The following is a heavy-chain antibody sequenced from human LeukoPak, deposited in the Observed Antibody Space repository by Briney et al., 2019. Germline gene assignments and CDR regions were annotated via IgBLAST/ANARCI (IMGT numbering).Heavy chain of an antibody. CDR2: IYYSGST. CDR3: ARGFYGSGSSNWFDP. D-gene: IGHD3-10*01. Sequence: SETLSLTCTVSGGSISSSSYYWGWIRQPPGKGLEWIGSIYYSGSTYYNPSLKSRVTISVDTSKNQFSLKLSSVTAADTAVYYCARGFYGSGSSNWFDPWGQGTLVTVSS. J-gene: IGHJ5*02. CDR1: GGSISSSSYY. V-gene: IGHV4-39*01.